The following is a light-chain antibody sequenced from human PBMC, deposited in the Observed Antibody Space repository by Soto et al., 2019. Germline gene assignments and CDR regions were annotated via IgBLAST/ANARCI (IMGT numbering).Light chain of an antibody. CDR1: SSDVGGYNY. Sequence: QSALTQPASVSGSPGQSITISCTGTSSDVGGYNYVSWYQQHPGKAPKLMIYDVSNRPSGVSNRFSGSKSGNTASLTISGLQAEDEADYYCSSYTSSSFYDFGTGTKVTVL. V-gene: IGLV2-14*01. CDR3: SSYTSSSFYD. J-gene: IGLJ1*01. CDR2: DVS.